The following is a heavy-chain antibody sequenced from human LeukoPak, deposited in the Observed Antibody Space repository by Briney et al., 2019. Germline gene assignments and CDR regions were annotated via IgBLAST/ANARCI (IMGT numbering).Heavy chain of an antibody. CDR1: GRSMSSYY. CDR3: ARDSGPGVLFY. D-gene: IGHD1-1*01. CDR2: IYYSGST. V-gene: IGHV4-59*01. J-gene: IGHJ4*02. Sequence: SETLSLTCTVSGRSMSSYYCSWIRQPPGKGLEWIGYIYYSGSTNYNPSLKSRVTISLDTSKNRFSLKLSSVTAADTAVYYCARDSGPGVLFYWGQGTLVTVSS.